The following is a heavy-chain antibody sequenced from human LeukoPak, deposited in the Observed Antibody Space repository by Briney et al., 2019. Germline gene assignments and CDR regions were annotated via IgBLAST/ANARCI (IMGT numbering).Heavy chain of an antibody. CDR2: IYHSGST. V-gene: IGHV4-38-2*01. D-gene: IGHD3-3*01. CDR1: GYSISSGYY. CDR3: ARGPWSGYSQ. Sequence: SETLSLTCAVSGYSISSGYYWGWIRQPPGKGLEWIGSIYHSGSTYYNPSLKSRVTISVDTSKNQFSLKLSSVTAADTAVYYCARGPWSGYSQWGQGTLVTVSS. J-gene: IGHJ4*02.